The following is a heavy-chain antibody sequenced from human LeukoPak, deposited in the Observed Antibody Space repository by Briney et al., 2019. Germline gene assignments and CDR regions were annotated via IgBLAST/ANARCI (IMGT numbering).Heavy chain of an antibody. CDR2: IYHSGST. CDR3: ARRPGVRGYSGLVYFQY. J-gene: IGHJ1*01. CDR1: GYSISSGYY. D-gene: IGHD3-22*01. V-gene: IGHV4-38-2*01. Sequence: SETLSLTCAVSGYSISSGYYWGWIRQPPGKGLEWIGSIYHSGSTYYNPSLKSRVTISVDTSKNQFSLKLSSVTAADTAMYYCARRPGVRGYSGLVYFQYWGQGTLVIVSS.